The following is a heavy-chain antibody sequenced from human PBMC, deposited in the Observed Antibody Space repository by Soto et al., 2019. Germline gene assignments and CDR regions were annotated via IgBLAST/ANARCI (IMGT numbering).Heavy chain of an antibody. CDR2: IRSKAYGGTT. V-gene: IGHV3-49*03. CDR3: TRDQPYCSGGSCYRYYFDY. CDR1: GFTFGYYA. J-gene: IGHJ4*02. D-gene: IGHD2-15*01. Sequence: PGGSLILSCTASGFTFGYYAMSWFRQAPGKGLEWVGFIRSKAYGGTTEYAASVKGRFTISRDDSKSIAYLQMNSLKTEDTAVYYCTRDQPYCSGGSCYRYYFDYWGQGTLVTVSS.